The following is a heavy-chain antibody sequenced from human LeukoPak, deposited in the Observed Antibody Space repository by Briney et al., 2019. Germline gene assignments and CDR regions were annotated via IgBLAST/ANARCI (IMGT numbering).Heavy chain of an antibody. J-gene: IGHJ6*03. D-gene: IGHD1-1*01. CDR1: GGSISSGNYY. CDR2: MYGSGST. V-gene: IGHV4-61*02. Sequence: PSLTLSLTCNVSGGSISSGNYYWSWIRQPPGKGLELIGRMYGSGSTVYNPSLKGRVTISADTSKSQFSLKLSSVTAADTAVYYCASGIVRAYSYYMDIWGKGTTVIVSS. CDR3: ASGIVRAYSYYMDI.